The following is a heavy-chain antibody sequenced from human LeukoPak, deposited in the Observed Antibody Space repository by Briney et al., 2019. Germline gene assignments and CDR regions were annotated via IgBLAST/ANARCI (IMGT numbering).Heavy chain of an antibody. CDR2: FFYSGST. Sequence: SETLSLTCTVSGGSISSYYWSWIRQPPGKGLEWIGYFFYSGSTNYSPSLKSRVTISVDTSKNQFSLKLSSVTAADTAVYYCAREDGYNLDYWGQGTLVTVSS. V-gene: IGHV4-59*01. J-gene: IGHJ4*02. CDR3: AREDGYNLDY. D-gene: IGHD5-24*01. CDR1: GGSISSYY.